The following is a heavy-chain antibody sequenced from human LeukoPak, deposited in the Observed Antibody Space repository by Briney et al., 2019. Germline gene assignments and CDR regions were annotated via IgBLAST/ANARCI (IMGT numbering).Heavy chain of an antibody. J-gene: IGHJ4*02. V-gene: IGHV5-51*01. CDR1: GYSFTSYW. D-gene: IGHD6-13*01. CDR2: IYPGDSDT. CDR3: ARLLAAAGPTGFDY. Sequence: AESLKIPCNGSGYSFTSYWIGWVRQMPGKGLEWMGIIYPGDSDTRYNPSFQGQVTISADKSISTAYLQWSSLQASDTAMYYCARLLAAAGPTGFDYWGQGTLVTVSS.